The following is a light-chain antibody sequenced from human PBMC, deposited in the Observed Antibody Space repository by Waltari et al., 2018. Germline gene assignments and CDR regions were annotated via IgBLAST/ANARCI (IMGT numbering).Light chain of an antibody. Sequence: QSDLPQPTPLSGSPGQAIIISCTGTGSDVGGYDVVSWYQQYPGKAPRLIIYDVYNRPSGVSNRFSGSKSDNTASLTISGLQAEDESVYYCSSYTSSGVVFGGGTKLTVL. CDR1: GSDVGGYDV. CDR3: SSYTSSGVV. V-gene: IGLV2-14*01. CDR2: DVY. J-gene: IGLJ2*01.